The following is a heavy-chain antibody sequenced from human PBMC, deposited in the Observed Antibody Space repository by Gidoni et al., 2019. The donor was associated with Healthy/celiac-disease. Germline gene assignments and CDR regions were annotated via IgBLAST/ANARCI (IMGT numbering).Heavy chain of an antibody. CDR1: GFTFSSYA. J-gene: IGHJ5*02. D-gene: IGHD3-3*01. CDR2: ISGSGGST. V-gene: IGHV3-23*01. Sequence: EVQLLESGGGLVQPGGSLRLSCAASGFTFSSYAMSWVRQAPGKGLEWVSAISGSGGSTYYADSVKGRFTISRDNSKNTLYLQMNSLRAEDTAVYYCAKYGGPIFGVVIKGLNWFDPWGQGTLVTVSS. CDR3: AKYGGPIFGVVIKGLNWFDP.